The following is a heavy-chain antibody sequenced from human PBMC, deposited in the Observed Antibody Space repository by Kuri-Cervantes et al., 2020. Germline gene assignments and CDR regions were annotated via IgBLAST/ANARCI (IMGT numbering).Heavy chain of an antibody. D-gene: IGHD3-10*01. CDR1: GFTFSSYG. Sequence: GGSLRLSCAASGFTFSSYGMHWVRQAPGKGLEWVAVIWYDGSNKYYADSVKGRFTISRDNAKNSLYLQMNSLRDEDTAIYYCARDFGFSYYFLDYWGPGTLVTVSS. V-gene: IGHV3-33*01. J-gene: IGHJ4*02. CDR2: IWYDGSNK. CDR3: ARDFGFSYYFLDY.